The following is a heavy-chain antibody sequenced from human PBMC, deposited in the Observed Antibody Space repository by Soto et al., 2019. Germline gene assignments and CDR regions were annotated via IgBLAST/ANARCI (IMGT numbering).Heavy chain of an antibody. CDR3: ASSEIAPQTSRPQNYYYYGMDV. V-gene: IGHV1-69*12. Sequence: QVQLVQSGAEVKKPGSSVKVSCKASGGTFSSYAISWVRQAPGQGLEWMGGIIPIFGTANYAQKFQGRVTITADESKSTDYMELSSLRSEDTAVYYCASSEIAPQTSRPQNYYYYGMDVWGQGTTVTVSS. CDR1: GGTFSSYA. J-gene: IGHJ6*02. CDR2: IIPIFGTA. D-gene: IGHD6-13*01.